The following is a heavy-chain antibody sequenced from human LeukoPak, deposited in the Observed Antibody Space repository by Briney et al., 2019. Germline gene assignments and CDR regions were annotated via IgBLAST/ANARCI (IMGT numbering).Heavy chain of an antibody. CDR3: ARALVRATMVWYFDL. Sequence: SETLSLTCAVSGGSFSGYYWSWIRQPPGKGLEWIGEISHSGSTNYSPSLKSRVTISVDTSKNQFSLNLSSVTAADTAVYYCARALVRATMVWYFDLWGPGTLVTVSS. D-gene: IGHD5-12*01. CDR2: ISHSGST. CDR1: GGSFSGYY. V-gene: IGHV4-34*01. J-gene: IGHJ2*01.